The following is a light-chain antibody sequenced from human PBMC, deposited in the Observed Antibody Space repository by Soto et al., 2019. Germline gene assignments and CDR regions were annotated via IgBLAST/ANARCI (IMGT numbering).Light chain of an antibody. CDR2: EVS. CDR3: SSYAGSYNVCYV. CDR1: SSDVGGYNY. J-gene: IGLJ1*01. Sequence: QPVLTQPSSGFGCPGQSVTICCTGTSSDVGGYNYVSWYQQHPGKAPKLMIYEVSKRPSGVPDRFSGSKSGNTASLTVSGLQAEDEAYYYCSSYAGSYNVCYVFGTGTKVTVL. V-gene: IGLV2-8*01.